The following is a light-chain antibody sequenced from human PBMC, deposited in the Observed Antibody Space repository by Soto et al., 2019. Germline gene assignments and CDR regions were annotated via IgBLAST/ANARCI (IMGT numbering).Light chain of an antibody. CDR1: QSVGNN. J-gene: IGKJ4*01. CDR3: QQHANWPLT. CDR2: EAS. Sequence: EIVLTQSPATLSLSPGERSTLSFRASQSVGNNLAWYQQKPGQAPGLLIYEASTRATGIPARFSGSGSGTDFTLTISSLEPEDFAVYYCQQHANWPLTFGGGTKVDIK. V-gene: IGKV3-11*01.